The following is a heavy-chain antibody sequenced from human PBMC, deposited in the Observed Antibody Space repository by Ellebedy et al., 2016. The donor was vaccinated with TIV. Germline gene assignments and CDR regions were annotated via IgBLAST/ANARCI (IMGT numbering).Heavy chain of an antibody. Sequence: PGGSLRLSCAASGFTFNTYDMHWVRQAPGKGLEWVAVISYDGSFKYYGDSVKGRSTISRDNSKNTLYLQMNTLRAEDTTVYYCAKGWEGNYNDKTGYRRMDVWGQGTTVTVSS. CDR2: ISYDGSFK. CDR1: GFTFNTYD. V-gene: IGHV3-30*18. J-gene: IGHJ6*02. CDR3: AKGWEGNYNDKTGYRRMDV. D-gene: IGHD3-22*01.